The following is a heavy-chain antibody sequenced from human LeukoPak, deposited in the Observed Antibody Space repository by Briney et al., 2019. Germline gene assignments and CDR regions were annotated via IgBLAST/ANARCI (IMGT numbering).Heavy chain of an antibody. Sequence: SETLSLTCAVYGGSLSGYYWSWIRQPPGKGLEWIGEINHSGSTNYNPSLKSRVTISVDTSKNQFSLKLSSVTAADTAVYYCARGHITKYAFDIWGQGTMVTVSS. CDR3: ARGHITKYAFDI. CDR1: GGSLSGYY. D-gene: IGHD3-3*01. V-gene: IGHV4-34*01. CDR2: INHSGST. J-gene: IGHJ3*02.